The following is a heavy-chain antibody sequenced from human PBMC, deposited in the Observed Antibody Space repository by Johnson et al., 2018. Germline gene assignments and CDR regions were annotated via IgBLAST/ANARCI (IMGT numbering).Heavy chain of an antibody. D-gene: IGHD6-13*01. CDR2: IIPIFGTA. J-gene: IGHJ3*02. CDR1: GGTFTTYA. Sequence: QVQLVQSGAEVKKPGSSVKVSCKASGGTFTTYAISWVRQAPGQGLEWMGGIIPIFGTANYAHNFQGRVTITADRSTTTAYLELNSLTSEDTAVYYCARDSCAYSSSCQKVAFDIWGQGTMVTVSS. V-gene: IGHV1-69*12. CDR3: ARDSCAYSSSCQKVAFDI.